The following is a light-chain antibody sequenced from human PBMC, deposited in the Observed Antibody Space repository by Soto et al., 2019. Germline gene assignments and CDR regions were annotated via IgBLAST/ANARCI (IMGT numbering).Light chain of an antibody. CDR1: QIIGSS. CDR3: QQYYSYPYT. CDR2: DAS. V-gene: IGKV1-5*01. Sequence: DIQMTQSPSTLSASVGDRVTITCRASQIIGSSLAWYQQKPGKAPKLLLYDASTLQSGVPSRFSGSESGTEFTLTLSSLQPDDSATYYCQQYYSYPYTFGHGTKLEIK. J-gene: IGKJ2*01.